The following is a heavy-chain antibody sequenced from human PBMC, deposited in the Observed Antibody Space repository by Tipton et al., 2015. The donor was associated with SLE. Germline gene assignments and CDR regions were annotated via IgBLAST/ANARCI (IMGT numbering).Heavy chain of an antibody. V-gene: IGHV4-59*11. CDR3: ARLSGMDV. CDR1: GGSISSHY. Sequence: LRLSCTVSGGSISSHYWSWIRQPPGKGLEWIGYIYYSGSTNYNPSLKSRVTISVDTSKNQFSLKLSSVTAADTAVYYCARLSGMDVWGQGTTVTVSS. CDR2: IYYSGST. J-gene: IGHJ6*02.